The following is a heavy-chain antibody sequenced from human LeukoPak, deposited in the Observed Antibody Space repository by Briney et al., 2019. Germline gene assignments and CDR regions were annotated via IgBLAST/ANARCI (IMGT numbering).Heavy chain of an antibody. CDR2: IFYTGST. CDR1: GVSISSSSFY. Sequence: SETLSLTCTVSGVSISSSSFYWGGLRQSPGRGLEWIGNIFYTGSTYYNPSLKSRFTISADPSKNQFSLKVTSVTAADTAVYYGARSEASVFGWFEYWGRGSLVRVSS. D-gene: IGHD3-16*01. CDR3: ARSEASVFGWFEY. J-gene: IGHJ5*01. V-gene: IGHV4-39*01.